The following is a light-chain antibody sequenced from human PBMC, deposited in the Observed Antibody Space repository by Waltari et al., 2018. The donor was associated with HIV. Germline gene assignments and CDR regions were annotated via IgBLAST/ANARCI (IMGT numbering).Light chain of an antibody. V-gene: IGLV1-44*01. CDR3: AAWDDSLNGNWV. CDR1: SSNIGSNT. CDR2: SNN. Sequence: QSVLTQPPSASGTPGHRVTISCSGSSSNIGSNTVNWYQQLPGTATKLLIYSNNQRPSGVPDRFSGSRSGTSASLAISGLQSEDEADYYCAAWDDSLNGNWVFGGGTKLTVL. J-gene: IGLJ3*02.